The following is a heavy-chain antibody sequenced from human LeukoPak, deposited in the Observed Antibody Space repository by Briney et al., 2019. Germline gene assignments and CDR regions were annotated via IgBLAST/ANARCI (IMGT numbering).Heavy chain of an antibody. CDR2: ISGSGGST. CDR3: ASTPNGVAAIYFDY. V-gene: IGHV3-NL1*01. J-gene: IGHJ4*02. Sequence: GGSLRLSCAASGFTFSSYGMHWVRQAPGKGLEWVSAISGSGGSTYYADSVKGRFTISGDNAKNTLYLQMNSLRAGDTAVYYCASTPNGVAAIYFDYWGQGTLVTVSS. D-gene: IGHD2-15*01. CDR1: GFTFSSYG.